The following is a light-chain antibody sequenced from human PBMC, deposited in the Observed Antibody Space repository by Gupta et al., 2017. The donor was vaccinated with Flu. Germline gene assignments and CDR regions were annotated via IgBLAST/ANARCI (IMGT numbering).Light chain of an antibody. CDR2: DTN. Sequence: QAVVTQESSLTVSPGGTVTLTCDSSTGAVTSGHYPFWFQQKPGQAPRTLIYDTNSKHPWTPARFSGSLLGGKAALTLSGAQPEDEAEYYCLPFYGDARPVIGGGTELTVL. J-gene: IGLJ3*02. CDR1: TGAVTSGHY. CDR3: LPFYGDARPV. V-gene: IGLV7-46*01.